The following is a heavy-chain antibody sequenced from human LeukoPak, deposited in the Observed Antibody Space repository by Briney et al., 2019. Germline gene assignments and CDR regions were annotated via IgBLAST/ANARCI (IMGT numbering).Heavy chain of an antibody. V-gene: IGHV4-59*01. CDR2: IYYSGST. J-gene: IGHJ3*02. CDR3: ARVAVVVPAARNPNDAFDI. Sequence: PSETLSLTCTVSGGSISSYYWSWIRQPPGKGLEWIGYIYYSGSTNYNPSLKSRVTISVDTSKNQFSLKLSSVTAADTAVYYCARVAVVVPAARNPNDAFDIWGQGTMVTVSS. D-gene: IGHD2-2*01. CDR1: GGSISSYY.